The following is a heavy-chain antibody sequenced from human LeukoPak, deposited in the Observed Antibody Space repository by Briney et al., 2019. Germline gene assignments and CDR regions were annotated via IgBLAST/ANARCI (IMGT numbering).Heavy chain of an antibody. CDR2: ISSSGSTI. CDR1: GFTFSDYY. D-gene: IGHD2-2*01. Sequence: GGSLRLSCAASGFTFSDYYMSWIRQAPGKGLEWVSYISSSGSTIYYADSVKGRFTISRDNAKNSLYLQMNSLRAEDTAVYYCARDIVVVPAAIPTANYYYYYGMDVWGQGTTVTVSS. CDR3: ARDIVVVPAAIPTANYYYYYGMDV. V-gene: IGHV3-11*01. J-gene: IGHJ6*02.